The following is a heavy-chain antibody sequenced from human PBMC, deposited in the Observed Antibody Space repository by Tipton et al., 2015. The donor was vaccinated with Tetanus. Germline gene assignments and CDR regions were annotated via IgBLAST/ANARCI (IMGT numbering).Heavy chain of an antibody. CDR3: ARGYYYGSGSYYRLATDAFDI. Sequence: TLSLTCAVYGGSFSGYYWSWIRQPPGKGLEWIGEINHSGSTNYNPSLKSRVTISVDTPKNQFSLKLSSVTAADTAVYYCARGYYYGSGSYYRLATDAFDIWGQGTMVTVSS. CDR2: INHSGST. D-gene: IGHD3-10*01. V-gene: IGHV4-34*01. J-gene: IGHJ3*02. CDR1: GGSFSGYY.